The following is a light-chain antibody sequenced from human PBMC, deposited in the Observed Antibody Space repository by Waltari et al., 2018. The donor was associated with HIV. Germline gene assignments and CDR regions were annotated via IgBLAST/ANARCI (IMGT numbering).Light chain of an antibody. CDR2: EVT. CDR3: SSYAGGNNLV. J-gene: IGLJ2*01. CDR1: SSDVGGYNF. Sequence: QSALTQPPSASGSPGQSVPISCPGTSSDVGGYNFVSWYQQHPGKAPKLMIFEVTKRPSGAPARVSGSKTGNTASLTVSGLQADDEGDYYCSSYAGGNNLVFGGGTKLTVL. V-gene: IGLV2-8*01.